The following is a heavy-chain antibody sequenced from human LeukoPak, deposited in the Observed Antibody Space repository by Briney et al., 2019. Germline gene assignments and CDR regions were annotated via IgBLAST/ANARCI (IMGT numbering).Heavy chain of an antibody. CDR3: AKALHYDILTGYNPFGY. Sequence: GGSLRLSCAASGFTFSSYAMGWVRQAPGKGLEWVSAISGSGGSTYYADSVKGRFTISRDNSKNTLYLQMNSLRAEDTAVYYCAKALHYDILTGYNPFGYWGQGTLVTVSS. CDR2: ISGSGGST. J-gene: IGHJ4*02. V-gene: IGHV3-23*01. CDR1: GFTFSSYA. D-gene: IGHD3-9*01.